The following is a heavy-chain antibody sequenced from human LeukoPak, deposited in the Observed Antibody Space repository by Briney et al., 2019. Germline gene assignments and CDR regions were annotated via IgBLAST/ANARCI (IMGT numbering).Heavy chain of an antibody. J-gene: IGHJ4*02. CDR2: IKQDGSEK. CDR3: ARGHRVLLWFGELFDY. D-gene: IGHD3-10*01. CDR1: GFTFSSYA. Sequence: PGGSLRLSCAASGFTFSSYAMSWVRQAPGKGLEWVANIKQDGSEKYYVDSVKGRFTISRDNAKNSLYLQMNSLRAEDTAVYYCARGHRVLLWFGELFDYWGQGTLVTVSS. V-gene: IGHV3-7*05.